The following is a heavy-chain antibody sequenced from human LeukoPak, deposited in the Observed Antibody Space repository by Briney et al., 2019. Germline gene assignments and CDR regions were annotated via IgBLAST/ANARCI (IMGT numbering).Heavy chain of an antibody. CDR1: GGTFSSYA. J-gene: IGHJ5*02. CDR2: IIPIFGTA. CDR3: ARGGAAADPANWFDP. Sequence: ASVKVSCTASGGTFSSYAISWVRRAPGQGLEWMGGIIPIFGTANYAQKFQGRVTITADESTSTAYMELSSLRSEDTAVYYCARGGAAADPANWFDPWGQGTLVTVSS. D-gene: IGHD6-13*01. V-gene: IGHV1-69*13.